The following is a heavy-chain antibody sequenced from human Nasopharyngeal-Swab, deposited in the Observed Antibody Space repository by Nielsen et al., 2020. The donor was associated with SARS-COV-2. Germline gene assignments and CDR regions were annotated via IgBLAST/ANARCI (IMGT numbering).Heavy chain of an antibody. CDR3: ARESYGVDAFDI. CDR2: IKQDGSEK. Sequence: ETLSLTCTVSGGSISSSSYYWGWVRQAPGKGLEWVANIKQDGSEKYYVDSVKGRFTISRDNAKNSLYLQMNSLRAEDTAVYYCARESYGVDAFDIWGQGTMFTVSS. V-gene: IGHV3-7*01. D-gene: IGHD4-17*01. J-gene: IGHJ3*02. CDR1: GGSISSSSYY.